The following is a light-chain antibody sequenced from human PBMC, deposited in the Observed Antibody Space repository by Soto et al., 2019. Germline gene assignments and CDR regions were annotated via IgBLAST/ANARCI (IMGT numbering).Light chain of an antibody. J-gene: IGKJ1*01. Sequence: DIQMTQSPSSLSASVGDRVTIACRASQGISNYLVWYQQKPGKVPKLLLYAASTLQSGVPSRFSGSGSGTDFTLTITSLQPEDVSTYYCQKYNGDQWTFGQGTKLEIK. CDR3: QKYNGDQWT. CDR2: AAS. CDR1: QGISNY. V-gene: IGKV1-27*01.